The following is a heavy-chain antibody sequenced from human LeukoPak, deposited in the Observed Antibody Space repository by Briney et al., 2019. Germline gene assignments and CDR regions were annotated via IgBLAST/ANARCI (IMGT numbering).Heavy chain of an antibody. CDR3: ARNHFNQNVFDI. CDR2: ISYGENPY. D-gene: IGHD1-14*01. J-gene: IGHJ3*02. Sequence: GGSLRLSCAASGFTFSTYAIHWVRQAPGKGLEWVAIISYGENPYSYADSVQGRSTISRDNSQSTVHLQMNSLRPEDTAVYFCARNHFNQNVFDIWGQGTMVTVSS. CDR1: GFTFSTYA. V-gene: IGHV3-30*01.